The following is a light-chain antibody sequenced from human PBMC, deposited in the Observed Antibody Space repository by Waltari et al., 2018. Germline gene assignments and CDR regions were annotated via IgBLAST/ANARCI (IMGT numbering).Light chain of an antibody. V-gene: IGKV3-11*01. Sequence: EIVLTQSPANLSLSPGQRATLSCRTSQSVSRFLAWYQQRPGQAPRLLIYDASTRATGIPARFSGSGSGTDFTLTISSLDPDDLAVYYCQQRSSWPLTFGGGTRVQIK. CDR1: QSVSRF. J-gene: IGKJ4*01. CDR2: DAS. CDR3: QQRSSWPLT.